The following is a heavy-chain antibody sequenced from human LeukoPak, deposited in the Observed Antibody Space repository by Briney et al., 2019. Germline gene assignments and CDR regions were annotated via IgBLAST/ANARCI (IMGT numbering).Heavy chain of an antibody. V-gene: IGHV3-72*01. D-gene: IGHD2-8*01. J-gene: IGHJ4*02. CDR2: SRNKADSYTT. CDR3: CSLIGDF. CDR1: GYTFTGYY. Sequence: SCKASGYTFTGYYMDWVRQAPGKGLEWLGRSRNKADSYTTEYAASVMGRFTISRDDSKNSMYLQMNSLKTEDTAVYYCCSLIGDFWGQGTLVTVSS.